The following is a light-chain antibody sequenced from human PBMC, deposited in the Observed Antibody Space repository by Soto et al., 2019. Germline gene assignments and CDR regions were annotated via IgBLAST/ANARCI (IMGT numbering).Light chain of an antibody. CDR3: SSYTTTSTL. V-gene: IGLV2-14*01. CDR2: EVS. Sequence: QSALTQPASVSGSPGQSITISCTGTSSDVGGYNYVSWYQQHPGKAPKLMIYEVSNRPSGVSNRFSASKSGNTASLTISGLQAEDEADYYCSSYTTTSTLFGGGTQLTVL. CDR1: SSDVGGYNY. J-gene: IGLJ3*02.